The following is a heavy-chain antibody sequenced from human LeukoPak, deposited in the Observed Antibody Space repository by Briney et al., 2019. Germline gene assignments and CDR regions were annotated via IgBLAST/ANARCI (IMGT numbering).Heavy chain of an antibody. CDR3: ARVFMRYYCSGGSCYDSPIDF. Sequence: PSETLSLTCTVSGGSISSYYWSWVRQPPGKGLEWIGYFYYSGSSNYNPSLKSRVTISVDTSKNQFSLKLSSVTAADTAVYYCARVFMRYYCSGGSCYDSPIDFWGQGTLVTVSS. J-gene: IGHJ4*02. V-gene: IGHV4-59*08. D-gene: IGHD2-15*01. CDR1: GGSISSYY. CDR2: FYYSGSS.